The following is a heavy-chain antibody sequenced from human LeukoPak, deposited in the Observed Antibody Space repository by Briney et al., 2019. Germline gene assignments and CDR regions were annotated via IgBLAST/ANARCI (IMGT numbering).Heavy chain of an antibody. CDR2: IYTSGST. CDR3: ARALVGYDFWSGYKASYYYYGMDV. D-gene: IGHD3-3*01. Sequence: PSETLSLTCTVSGGSISSYYWSWIRQPAGKGLEWIGRIYTSGSTNYNPSLKSRVTMTVDTSKNQFSLKLSSVTAADTAVYYCARALVGYDFWSGYKASYYYYGMDVWGQGTTVTVSS. CDR1: GGSISSYY. J-gene: IGHJ6*02. V-gene: IGHV4-4*07.